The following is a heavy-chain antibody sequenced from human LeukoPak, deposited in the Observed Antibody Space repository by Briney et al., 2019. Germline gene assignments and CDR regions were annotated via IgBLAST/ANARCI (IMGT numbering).Heavy chain of an antibody. D-gene: IGHD3-3*01. CDR2: ISAYNGNT. J-gene: IGHJ5*02. Sequence: ASVKVSCKAPSYTFTNYAFTWVRQAPGQGLEWMGWISAYNGNTNYAQKLQGRVTMTTDTSTSTAYMELRSLRSDDTAVYCCARGLEWLTRRHTWFDPGGQGTLVTVSS. CDR1: SYTFTNYA. V-gene: IGHV1-18*01. CDR3: ARGLEWLTRRHTWFDP.